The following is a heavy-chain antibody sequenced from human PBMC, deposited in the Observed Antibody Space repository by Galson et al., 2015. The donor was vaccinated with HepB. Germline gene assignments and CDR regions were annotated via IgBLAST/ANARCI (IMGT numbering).Heavy chain of an antibody. CDR1: GYTFTSYG. V-gene: IGHV1-18*01. CDR2: ISAYNGNT. J-gene: IGHJ6*03. D-gene: IGHD6-6*01. CDR3: ARVLNGSSSYYYYYMDV. Sequence: QSGAEVKKPGASVKVSCKASGYTFTSYGISWVRQAPGQGLEWMGWISAYNGNTNYAQKLQGRVTMTTDTSTSTAYMELRSLRSDDTAVYYCARVLNGSSSYYYYYMDVWGKGTTVTVSS.